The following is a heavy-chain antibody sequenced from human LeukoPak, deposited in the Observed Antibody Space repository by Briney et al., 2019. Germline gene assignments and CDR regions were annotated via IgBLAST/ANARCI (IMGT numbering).Heavy chain of an antibody. Sequence: TSETLSLTCTVSGGSISSSSYHWGWIRQPPGQGLEWIGSIYYGGDTYYNPSLKGRVTISVDTSKKQFSLKLSAVTAADTALYHCARPQPYGKWFDPWGQGPLVTVSS. CDR3: ARPQPYGKWFDP. D-gene: IGHD1-14*01. J-gene: IGHJ5*02. CDR1: GGSISSSSYH. CDR2: IYYGGDT. V-gene: IGHV4-39*01.